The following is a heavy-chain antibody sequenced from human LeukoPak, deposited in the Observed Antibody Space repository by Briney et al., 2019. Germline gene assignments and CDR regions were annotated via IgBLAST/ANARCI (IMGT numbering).Heavy chain of an antibody. CDR2: IRRKAYGGAV. V-gene: IGHV3-49*04. J-gene: IGHJ4*02. CDR1: GFTFSSYA. Sequence: GGSLRLSYAASGFTFSSYAMSWVRQAPGKGLEWVGSIRRKAYGGAVHYAASVKGRFHISRDDSQSIAYLHMNSLKTEDTALYFCTRDGSRGKDTFDYWGQGTLVTVSS. CDR3: TRDGSRGKDTFDY. D-gene: IGHD4-23*01.